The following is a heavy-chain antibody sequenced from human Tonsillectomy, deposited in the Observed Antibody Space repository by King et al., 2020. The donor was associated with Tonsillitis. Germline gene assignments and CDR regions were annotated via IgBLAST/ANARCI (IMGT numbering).Heavy chain of an antibody. Sequence: VQLVESGGGVVQPGRSLRLSCAASGFPFITYTMHWVRQAPGKGLEWGTMISYDGSAEFYADSGKGRITTPRDNSKNTLFLQMNSLRAEDTAVYYCARDPHSSGWSGVLGYFDYWGQGTVVTVSS. CDR3: ARDPHSSGWSGVLGYFDY. J-gene: IGHJ4*02. CDR2: ISYDGSAE. CDR1: GFPFITYT. D-gene: IGHD6-19*01. V-gene: IGHV3-30*01.